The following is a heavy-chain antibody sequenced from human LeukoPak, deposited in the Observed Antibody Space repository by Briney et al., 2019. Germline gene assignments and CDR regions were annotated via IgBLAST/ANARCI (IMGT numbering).Heavy chain of an antibody. CDR1: GFTFSSYW. CDR3: ARPGYSYGYYFDY. J-gene: IGHJ4*02. Sequence: GGSLRLSCAASGFTFSSYWMHWVRQAPGKGLVWVSRINSDGSSTSYADSVKGRLTISRDNAKNTLYLQMNSLRAEDTAVYYCARPGYSYGYYFDYWGQGTLVTVSS. D-gene: IGHD5-18*01. CDR2: INSDGSST. V-gene: IGHV3-74*01.